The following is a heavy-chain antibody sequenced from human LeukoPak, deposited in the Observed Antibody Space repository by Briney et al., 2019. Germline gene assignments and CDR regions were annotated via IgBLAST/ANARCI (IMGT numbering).Heavy chain of an antibody. CDR3: ARDRDHSNNWYIFLDY. CDR1: GFTFSSYW. V-gene: IGHV3-7*01. J-gene: IGHJ4*02. D-gene: IGHD6-13*01. CDR2: INQDGNEK. Sequence: GGSLRLSCAASGFTFSSYWMTWVRQAPGKGLEWVANINQDGNEKYSVDSVKGRFTISRDNARNSLYLQMNSLRDEDTAVYYCARDRDHSNNWYIFLDYWGQGTLVTVSS.